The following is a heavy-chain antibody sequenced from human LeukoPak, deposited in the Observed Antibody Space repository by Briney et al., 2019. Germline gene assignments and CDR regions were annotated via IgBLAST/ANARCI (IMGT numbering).Heavy chain of an antibody. D-gene: IGHD6-19*01. CDR2: IYPGDSDT. CDR1: GYSFTSYW. J-gene: IGHJ3*02. V-gene: IGHV5-51*01. Sequence: GESLKISCKGSGYSFTSYWIGWVRQMPGKGLEWMGIIYPGDSDTRYSPSFQGQVTIPADKSISTAYLQWSSLKASDTAMYYCARQTSGYSSGWYRVFDPFDIWGQGTMVTVSS. CDR3: ARQTSGYSSGWYRVFDPFDI.